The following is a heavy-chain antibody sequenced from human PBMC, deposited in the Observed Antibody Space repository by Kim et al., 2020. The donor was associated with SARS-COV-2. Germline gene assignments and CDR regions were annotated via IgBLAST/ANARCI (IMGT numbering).Heavy chain of an antibody. CDR2: ISWNSGSI. CDR1: DSPFGDYA. CDR3: AKAPGKLGQYYDSSGYDY. Sequence: GGSLNSPVQPLDSPFGDYAMHWVRQAPGKGLEWVSGISWNSGSIGYADSVKGRFTISRDNAKNSLYLQMNSLRAEDTALYYCAKAPGKLGQYYDSSGYDYWGQGTLVTVSS. V-gene: IGHV3-9*01. J-gene: IGHJ4*02. D-gene: IGHD3-22*01.